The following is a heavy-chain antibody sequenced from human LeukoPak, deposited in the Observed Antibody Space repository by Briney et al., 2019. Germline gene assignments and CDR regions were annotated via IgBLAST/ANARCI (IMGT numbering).Heavy chain of an antibody. CDR3: ARDVSTDQGRRGYIFDYGMDV. CDR2: ISYDGSNE. D-gene: IGHD5-18*01. V-gene: IGHV3-30-3*01. J-gene: IGHJ6*02. CDR1: GFTFSSYA. Sequence: GRSLRLSCAASGFTFSSYAMHWVRQAPGKGLEWVTVISYDGSNEFYADSVKGRFTISRDNSKNTLYLQMNSLRAEDTAVYYCARDVSTDQGRRGYIFDYGMDVWGQGTTVTVSS.